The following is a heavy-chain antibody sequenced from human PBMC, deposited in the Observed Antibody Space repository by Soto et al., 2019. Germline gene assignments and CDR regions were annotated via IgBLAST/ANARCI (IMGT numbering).Heavy chain of an antibody. CDR3: ARDLPGYCSTTNCYYYFDF. J-gene: IGHJ4*02. Sequence: GGSLRLSCAVSGFTFTSYSMSWVRQAPGEGLEWVANIRQDGHEKYYVDSVRGRFTISRDNAQNSLYLQMDSLRAEDTAMYYCARDLPGYCSTTNCYYYFDFWGQGALVTVSS. CDR2: IRQDGHEK. CDR1: GFTFTSYS. V-gene: IGHV3-7*03. D-gene: IGHD2-2*01.